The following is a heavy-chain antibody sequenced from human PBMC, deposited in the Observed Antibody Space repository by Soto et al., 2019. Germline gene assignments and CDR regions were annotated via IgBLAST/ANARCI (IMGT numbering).Heavy chain of an antibody. D-gene: IGHD6-6*01. CDR3: ARELLAARPDAL. CDR1: GYTFTSYD. V-gene: IGHV1-8*01. Sequence: ASVKVSCKASGYTFTSYDINWVRQATGQGLEWMGWMNPNSGNTGYAQKFQGRVTMTRNTSISTAYMELSSLRSEDTAVYYCARELLAARPDALWGQGTLVTVSS. CDR2: MNPNSGNT. J-gene: IGHJ4*02.